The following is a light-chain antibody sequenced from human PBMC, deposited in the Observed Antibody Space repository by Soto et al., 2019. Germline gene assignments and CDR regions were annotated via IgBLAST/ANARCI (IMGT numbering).Light chain of an antibody. Sequence: EIVMTQSPATLSVSPGERATLSCRASQNVSSNLAWYQQKPGQAPRLLIYGASTRATGIPARFSGSGSGTEFTLTISSLQSEDFAVYYCHQYNSWPRTFGQGTKVDIK. J-gene: IGKJ1*01. CDR3: HQYNSWPRT. V-gene: IGKV3-15*01. CDR1: QNVSSN. CDR2: GAS.